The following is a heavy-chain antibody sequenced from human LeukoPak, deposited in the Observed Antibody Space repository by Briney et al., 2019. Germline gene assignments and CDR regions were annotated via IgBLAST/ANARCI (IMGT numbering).Heavy chain of an antibody. D-gene: IGHD4-23*01. J-gene: IGHJ3*02. CDR2: ITCCGGST. CDR3: AKDFIRWAFDI. CDR1: GFTFSSYG. V-gene: IGHV3-23*01. Sequence: PGGSLRLSCAASGFTFSSYGMSWVRQAPGKGLEWVSTITCCGGSTYYADSVKGRVTISRDNSKNTLYLQMNSLRAEDTAIYYCAKDFIRWAFDIWGQGTMVTVSS.